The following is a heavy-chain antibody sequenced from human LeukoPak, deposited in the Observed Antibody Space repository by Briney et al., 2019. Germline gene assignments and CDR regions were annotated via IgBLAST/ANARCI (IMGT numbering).Heavy chain of an antibody. V-gene: IGHV4-30-4*01. J-gene: IGHJ4*02. CDR2: IYFSGKT. CDR3: ARDRNSSYEFDY. D-gene: IGHD5-12*01. Sequence: PSETLSLTCTVSGVPIRNGNYYWSWIRQPPGKGLEWIGNIYFSGKTDYNPSLRSRVSMSVDMSKNQFSLNVNFVTAADTAVYYCARDRNSSYEFDYWGQGTLVIVSS. CDR1: GVPIRNGNYY.